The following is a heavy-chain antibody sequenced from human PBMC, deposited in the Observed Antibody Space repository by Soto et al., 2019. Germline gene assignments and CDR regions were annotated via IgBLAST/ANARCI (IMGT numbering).Heavy chain of an antibody. V-gene: IGHV4-39*01. D-gene: IGHD6-19*01. CDR2: IYYSGST. CDR1: GGSINSSSYF. Sequence: SETLSLTCSVSGGSINSSSYFWGWVRQPPGKGLEWIGSIYYSGSTYYNPSLRSRVTISVDTSKNQFSLKLSSVTAADTAVFYCAGHYSSGSRNWFDPWGQGTLV. J-gene: IGHJ5*02. CDR3: AGHYSSGSRNWFDP.